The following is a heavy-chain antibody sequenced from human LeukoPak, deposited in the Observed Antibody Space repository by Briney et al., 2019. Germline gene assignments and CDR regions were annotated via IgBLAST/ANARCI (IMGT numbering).Heavy chain of an antibody. V-gene: IGHV3-7*01. D-gene: IGHD3-22*01. CDR1: GFTFSSYW. J-gene: IGHJ3*02. Sequence: GGSLRLSCAASGFTFSSYWMSWVRQAPGKGLEWVANIKQDGSEKYYVDSVKGRFTISRDNAKNSLYLQMNSLRAEDTAVYYCARDDSSGYYYSYDAFDIWGQGTMVTVSS. CDR3: ARDDSSGYYYSYDAFDI. CDR2: IKQDGSEK.